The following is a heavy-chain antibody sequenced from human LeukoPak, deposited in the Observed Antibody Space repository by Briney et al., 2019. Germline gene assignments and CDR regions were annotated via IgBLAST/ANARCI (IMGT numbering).Heavy chain of an antibody. CDR2: INPDGSES. J-gene: IGHJ6*04. CDR1: EFEPTYFW. V-gene: IGHV3-7*01. D-gene: IGHD3-16*02. Sequence: GGSLRLSCVALEFEPTYFWMTWVRRAPGKGLEWVANINPDGSESFYLDSVRGRFTISRDNAKKSLYLQMNSLRAEDTAVYYCATSVGTVSGSYTVPGGLLVWGKGTTVSVSS. CDR3: ATSVGTVSGSYTVPGGLLV.